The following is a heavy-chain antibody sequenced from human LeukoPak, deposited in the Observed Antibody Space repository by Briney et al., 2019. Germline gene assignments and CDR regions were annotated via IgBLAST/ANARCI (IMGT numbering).Heavy chain of an antibody. V-gene: IGHV3-11*01. CDR1: GFTFSDYY. Sequence: GGSLRLSCAASGFTFSDYYMSWIRQAPGKGLEWVSYISSSGSSIFYADSVRGRFTISRDNSKNTLYLQMNSLRAEDTAVYYCAKDLGYCSGTSCYWDCWGQGTLVTVSS. D-gene: IGHD2-2*01. CDR3: AKDLGYCSGTSCYWDC. CDR2: ISSSGSSI. J-gene: IGHJ4*02.